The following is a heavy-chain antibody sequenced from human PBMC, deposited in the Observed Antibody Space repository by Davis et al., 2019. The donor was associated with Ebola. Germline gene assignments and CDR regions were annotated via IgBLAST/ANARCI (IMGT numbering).Heavy chain of an antibody. J-gene: IGHJ4*02. Sequence: GSTSYSSSPQSRVTISVDTSKNPFSLKLLSVTAADTAVYYCARRQGSKFDSWGQGTLVTVSS. V-gene: IGHV4-61*03. CDR3: ARRQGSKFDS. CDR2: GST.